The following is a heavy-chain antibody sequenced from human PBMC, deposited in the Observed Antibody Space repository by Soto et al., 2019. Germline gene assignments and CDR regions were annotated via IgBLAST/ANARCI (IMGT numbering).Heavy chain of an antibody. D-gene: IGHD2-8*02. Sequence: QVQLQQWGAGLLKPSETLSLTCAVYGGSFSGYYWTWIRQPPGTGLEWIGEINHSGSTNYNPSLTVRVTITVDTAKNLFSLKLTSVTAADPAVYYCARDKITGLFDYWGQGTRFTVSS. V-gene: IGHV4-34*01. J-gene: IGHJ4*02. CDR3: ARDKITGLFDY. CDR1: GGSFSGYY. CDR2: INHSGST.